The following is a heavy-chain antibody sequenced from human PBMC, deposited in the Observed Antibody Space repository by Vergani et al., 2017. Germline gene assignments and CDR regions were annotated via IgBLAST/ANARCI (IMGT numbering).Heavy chain of an antibody. V-gene: IGHV3-23*01. CDR1: GFTFSSYA. CDR3: AKDLFPSLDIVATIGRPFDY. Sequence: EVQLLESGGGLVQPGGSLRLSCAASGFTFSSYAMSWVRQAPGKGLEWVSAISGSGGHTYYADSVKGRFTISRDNSKNTLYLPMNSLRAEDTAVYYCAKDLFPSLDIVATIGRPFDYWGQGTLVTVSS. J-gene: IGHJ4*02. D-gene: IGHD5-12*01. CDR2: ISGSGGHT.